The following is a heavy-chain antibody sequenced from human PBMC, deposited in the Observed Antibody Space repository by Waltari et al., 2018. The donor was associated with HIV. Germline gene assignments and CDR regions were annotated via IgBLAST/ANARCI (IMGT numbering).Heavy chain of an antibody. CDR2: TYYSGRT. CDR1: GGSISSGGYY. J-gene: IGHJ3*02. Sequence: QVQLQESGPGLVKPSQTLSLTCTVSGGSISSGGYYWSWIRQHPWKGLEWIGYTYYSGRTYHNPFRKSLVTISGDTSKNQFSLKLSSVTAADTAVYYCARAQPYYYDSSGYAWAFDIWGQGTMVTVSS. V-gene: IGHV4-31*01. CDR3: ARAQPYYYDSSGYAWAFDI. D-gene: IGHD3-22*01.